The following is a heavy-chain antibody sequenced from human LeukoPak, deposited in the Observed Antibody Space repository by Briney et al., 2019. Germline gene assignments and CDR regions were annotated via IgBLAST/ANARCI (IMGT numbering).Heavy chain of an antibody. CDR3: ARDRMITIFGVVTLDAFDI. V-gene: IGHV3-21*01. CDR2: ISSSSSYI. J-gene: IGHJ3*02. D-gene: IGHD3-3*01. Sequence: PGRSLRLSCAASGFTFSSYSMNWVRQAPGKGLEWVSSISSSSSYIYYADSVKGRFTISRDNAKNSLYLQMNSLRAEDTAVYYCARDRMITIFGVVTLDAFDIWGQGTMVTVSS. CDR1: GFTFSSYS.